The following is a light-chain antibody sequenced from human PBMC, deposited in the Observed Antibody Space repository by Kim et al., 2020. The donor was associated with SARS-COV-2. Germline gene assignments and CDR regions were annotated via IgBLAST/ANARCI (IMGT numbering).Light chain of an antibody. CDR2: LEGSGSY. CDR3: ETWDSNTRV. V-gene: IGLV4-60*03. Sequence: SVKFTCTLSSGHSSYIIAWHQQQPGKAPRYLMKLEGSGSYNKGSGVPDRFSGSSSGADRYLTISNLQSEDEADYYCETWDSNTRVFGGGTQLTVL. CDR1: SGHSSYI. J-gene: IGLJ3*02.